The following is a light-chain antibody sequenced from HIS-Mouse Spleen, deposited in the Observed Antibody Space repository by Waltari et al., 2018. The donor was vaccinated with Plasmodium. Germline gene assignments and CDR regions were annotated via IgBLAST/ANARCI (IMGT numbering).Light chain of an antibody. CDR2: EVS. CDR1: SSDVGGYND. Sequence: SALTPPASVSGSPGQSPTTPCTRTSSDVGGYNDVSWYQQHPGKAPKLMIYEVSNRPSGVSNRFSGSKSCNTAALTISGLQAEDEADYYCSSYTSSSTVVFGGGTKLTVL. J-gene: IGLJ2*01. CDR3: SSYTSSSTVV. V-gene: IGLV2-14*01.